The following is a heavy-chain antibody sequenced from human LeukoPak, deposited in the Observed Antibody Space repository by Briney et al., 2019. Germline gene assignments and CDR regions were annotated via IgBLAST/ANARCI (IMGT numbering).Heavy chain of an antibody. V-gene: IGHV3-23*01. CDR3: AKPLVGATGGDY. D-gene: IGHD1-26*01. J-gene: IGHJ4*02. CDR2: ISGSGGST. CDR1: GFTFSSYA. Sequence: PGGSLRLSCAASGFTFSSYAMSWVRQAPGKGPEWVSAISGSGGSTYYADSVKGRFTISRDNSKNTLYLQMNSLRAEDTAVYYCAKPLVGATGGDYWGQGTLVTVSS.